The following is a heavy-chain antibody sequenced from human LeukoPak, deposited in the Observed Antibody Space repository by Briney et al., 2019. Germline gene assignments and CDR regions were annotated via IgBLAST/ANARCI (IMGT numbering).Heavy chain of an antibody. D-gene: IGHD3-22*01. CDR2: ISYDGSNK. Sequence: GGSLRLSCAASGFTFSSYGMHWVRQAPGKGLEWVAVISYDGSNKYYADSVKGRFTISRDNSKNTLYLQMNSLRAEDTAVYYCATYSSLNRREFQYWGQGTLLTVSS. V-gene: IGHV3-30*03. CDR1: GFTFSSYG. J-gene: IGHJ1*01. CDR3: ATYSSLNRREFQY.